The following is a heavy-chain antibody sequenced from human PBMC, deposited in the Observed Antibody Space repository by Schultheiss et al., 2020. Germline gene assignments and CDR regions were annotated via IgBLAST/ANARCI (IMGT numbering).Heavy chain of an antibody. CDR2: IYYSGST. J-gene: IGHJ4*02. Sequence: SETLSLTCTVSGGSISSYYWSWIRQPPGKGLEWIGYIYYSGSTNYNPSLKSRVTISVDTSKNQFSLKLSSVTAADTAVYYCARYFPGIAKNFDYWGQGTLVTGYS. CDR1: GGSISSYY. CDR3: ARYFPGIAKNFDY. V-gene: IGHV4-59*01. D-gene: IGHD6-13*01.